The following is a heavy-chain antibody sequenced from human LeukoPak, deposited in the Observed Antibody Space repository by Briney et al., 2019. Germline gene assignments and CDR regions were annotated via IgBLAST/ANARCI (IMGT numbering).Heavy chain of an antibody. J-gene: IGHJ4*02. CDR3: ARDPTDYGDYGILFDY. Sequence: GGSLRLSCAASGFTFSSYGMHWVRQAPGKGLEWVAVISYDGSNKYYADSVKGRFTISRDNSKNTLYLQMNSLRAEDTAVYYCARDPTDYGDYGILFDYWGQGTLVTVSS. CDR1: GFTFSSYG. CDR2: ISYDGSNK. V-gene: IGHV3-30*03. D-gene: IGHD4-17*01.